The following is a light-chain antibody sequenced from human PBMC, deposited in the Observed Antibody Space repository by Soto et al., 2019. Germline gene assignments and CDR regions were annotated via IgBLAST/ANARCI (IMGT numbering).Light chain of an antibody. CDR3: QQYYGTPPRT. Sequence: DIVMTQSPDSLAVSLGERATINCKSSQSVLYSSDNKNYLAWYQQKPGQPPKLLIYWASTRESGVPDRFSGSGSGRDLALTISSLRAEYVAVYYCQQYYGTPPRTFGQWTKVEV. CDR2: WAS. J-gene: IGKJ1*01. CDR1: QSVLYSSDNKNY. V-gene: IGKV4-1*01.